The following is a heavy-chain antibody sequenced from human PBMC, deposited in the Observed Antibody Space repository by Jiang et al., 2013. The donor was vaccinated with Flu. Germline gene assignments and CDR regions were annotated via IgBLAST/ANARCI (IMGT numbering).Heavy chain of an antibody. CDR1: GDSITSSF. CDR3: ARYNPSGHDPTFDY. Sequence: GSGLVKPSETLSLTCTVSGDSITSSFWTWIRQPPGKGLEWIGYLFHTGSTNYNPSLKSRVTISVDSSKNQFSLKLSSVTAADTAVYYCARYNPSGHDPTFDYWGQGTLVTVSS. CDR2: LFHTGST. D-gene: IGHD5-12*01. V-gene: IGHV4-59*08. J-gene: IGHJ4*02.